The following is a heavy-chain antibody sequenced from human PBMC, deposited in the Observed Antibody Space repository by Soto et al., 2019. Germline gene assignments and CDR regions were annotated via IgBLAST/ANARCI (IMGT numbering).Heavy chain of an antibody. J-gene: IGHJ4*02. V-gene: IGHV3-9*01. CDR2: ISWNSETI. CDR1: GFTVDDYA. Sequence: EVQLVESGGGLVQPGRSLRLSCAASGFTVDDYAMHWVRQAPGKGLEWGSGISWNSETIDYADSVKGRFTISRDNAKSSLFLQMNSQRPDDTALYYCAKDMKWGGMTTIHYFDSWGQGTLVTVSS. D-gene: IGHD4-17*01. CDR3: AKDMKWGGMTTIHYFDS.